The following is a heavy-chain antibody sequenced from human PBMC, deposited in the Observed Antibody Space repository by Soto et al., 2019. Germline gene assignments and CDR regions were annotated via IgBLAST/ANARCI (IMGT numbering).Heavy chain of an antibody. CDR3: AKGDTTMITDYYAMDV. D-gene: IGHD5-18*01. V-gene: IGHV3-23*01. J-gene: IGHJ6*02. CDR2: ISGSGGSE. Sequence: GGSLRLSCAVSGFTFTSYAMTWVRQAPGKGLEWVSAISGSGGSEFYADSVKGRFTISRDNSKNTLYLQMKSLRAEDTALYYCAKGDTTMITDYYAMDVWGQRTKVTVSS. CDR1: GFTFTSYA.